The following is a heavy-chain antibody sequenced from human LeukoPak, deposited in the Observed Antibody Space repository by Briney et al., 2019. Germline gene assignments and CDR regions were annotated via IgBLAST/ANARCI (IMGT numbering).Heavy chain of an antibody. CDR1: GYTFTGYY. CDR2: INPNSGGT. Sequence: GASVKVSCKASGYTFTGYYMHWVRQAPGQGLEWMGWINPNSGGTNYAQKFQGRVTMTRDTSISTAYMELSRLRSDDTAVYYCARGLQGYYDSSAKNAFDIWGQGTMVTVSS. CDR3: ARGLQGYYDSSAKNAFDI. V-gene: IGHV1-2*02. J-gene: IGHJ3*02. D-gene: IGHD3-22*01.